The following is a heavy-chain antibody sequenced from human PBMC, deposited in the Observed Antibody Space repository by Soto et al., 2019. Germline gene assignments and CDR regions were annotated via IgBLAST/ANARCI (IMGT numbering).Heavy chain of an antibody. D-gene: IGHD3-22*01. CDR1: GFTCSNAW. J-gene: IGHJ4*02. V-gene: IGHV3-15*07. CDR3: TTEGVYHYHSSGYYHQNFDY. CDR2: IKSTTDGGTT. Sequence: PGGSLRLPCAASGFTCSNAWMNWVRQAPGRGLEWVGRIKSTTDGGTTDYAAPVKGRLTISRDDSKNTLYLQMNSLKTEDTAVYYCTTEGVYHYHSSGYYHQNFDYWGQGTLVTVSS.